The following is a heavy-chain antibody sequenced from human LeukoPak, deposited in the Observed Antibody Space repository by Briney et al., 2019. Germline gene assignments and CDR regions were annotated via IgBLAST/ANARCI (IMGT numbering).Heavy chain of an antibody. CDR3: ARDRLAVAGQGDYFDY. V-gene: IGHV3-30*04. J-gene: IGHJ4*02. CDR1: GFTFSSYA. CDR2: ISYDGSNK. D-gene: IGHD6-19*01. Sequence: GSLRLSCAASGFTFSSYAMHWVRQAPGKGLEWVAVISYDGSNKYYADPVKGRFTISRDNSKNTLYLQMNSLRAEDTAVYYCARDRLAVAGQGDYFDYWGQGTLVTVSS.